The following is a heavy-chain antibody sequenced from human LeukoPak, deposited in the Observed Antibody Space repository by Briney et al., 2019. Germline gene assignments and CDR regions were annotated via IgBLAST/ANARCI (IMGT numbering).Heavy chain of an antibody. CDR3: ARDRGDFIWSTHYDAFDV. CDR2: ISTGSSIV. J-gene: IGHJ3*01. V-gene: IGHV3-48*02. D-gene: IGHD3-10*01. CDR1: GFTFSSYS. Sequence: GGSLRLSCAASGFTFSSYSMNWVRQAPGKGLEWVSYISTGSSIVYYADSVKGRFTISRDNAKNSLYLQMNSLRDEDTAAYYCARDRGDFIWSTHYDAFDVWGQGTTVTVSS.